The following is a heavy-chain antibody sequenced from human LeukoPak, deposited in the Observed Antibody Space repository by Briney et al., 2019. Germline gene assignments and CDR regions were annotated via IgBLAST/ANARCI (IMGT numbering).Heavy chain of an antibody. CDR3: ARGRRPTLIVSWFDP. V-gene: IGHV4-34*01. Sequence: SATQSLTYAVDCGSFSCYYCSWLRQPPRGRLGWGGEINHSASTNYNPSLKSRVTISVDTSNNQFSLKLSSVTAADTAVYYCARGRRPTLIVSWFDPWGQGTLVTVSS. J-gene: IGHJ5*02. D-gene: IGHD2/OR15-2a*01. CDR1: CGSFSCYY. CDR2: INHSAST.